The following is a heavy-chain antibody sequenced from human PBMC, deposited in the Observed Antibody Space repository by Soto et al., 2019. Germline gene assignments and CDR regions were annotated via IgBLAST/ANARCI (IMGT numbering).Heavy chain of an antibody. D-gene: IGHD4-17*01. V-gene: IGHV3-73*01. CDR2: IRGRSKKFAT. J-gene: IGHJ4*02. CDR3: TARGGDSLQDI. Sequence: EVQLVESGGGLVQPGGSLKVSCAGLGFNFSDSALHWVRQPSGKGLEWIGRIRGRSKKFATSYATSVRGRFSLSRDVSRNTAYLQMTSLRDDDTRVYFCTARGGDSLQDIWGQGTLVTVSS. CDR1: GFNFSDSA.